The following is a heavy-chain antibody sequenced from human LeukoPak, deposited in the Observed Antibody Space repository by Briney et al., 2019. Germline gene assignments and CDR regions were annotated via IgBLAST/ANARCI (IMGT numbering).Heavy chain of an antibody. CDR2: IGTAGDT. Sequence: GGSLRLSCAASGFTFSSYDMHWVRQATGKGLEWVSAIGTAGDTYYPGSVKGRFTISRENAKNSLYLQMNSLRAGGTAVYYCARVGIVNAFDIWGQGTMVTVSS. CDR1: GFTFSSYD. V-gene: IGHV3-13*01. D-gene: IGHD1-26*01. J-gene: IGHJ3*02. CDR3: ARVGIVNAFDI.